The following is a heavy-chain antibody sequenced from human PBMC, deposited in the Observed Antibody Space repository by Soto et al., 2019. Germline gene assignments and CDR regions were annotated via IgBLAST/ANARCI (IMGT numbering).Heavy chain of an antibody. CDR3: ARSSGDDFFYYGMDV. CDR1: GASITAYY. J-gene: IGHJ6*02. D-gene: IGHD4-17*01. Sequence: SETLSLTCSVSGASITAYYWSWIRQSAGEGLQWIGRVYARGATNYNPSLKSRVTISGDTSKNQFSLKLTSVTAADTAVYYCARSSGDDFFYYGMDVWGHGTTVTVSS. CDR2: VYARGAT. V-gene: IGHV4-59*10.